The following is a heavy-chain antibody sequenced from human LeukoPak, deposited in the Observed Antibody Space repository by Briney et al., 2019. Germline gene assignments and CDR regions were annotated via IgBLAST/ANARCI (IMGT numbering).Heavy chain of an antibody. D-gene: IGHD5-24*01. CDR3: ARGRLIEWPQLHPYKYYFDY. V-gene: IGHV4-34*01. Sequence: SETLSLTCAVYGGSFSGYYWSWIRQPPGKGLEWIGEINHSGSTNYNPSLKSRVTISVDTSKNQFSLKLSSVTAADTAVYYCARGRLIEWPQLHPYKYYFDYWGQGTLVTVSS. CDR2: INHSGST. J-gene: IGHJ4*02. CDR1: GGSFSGYY.